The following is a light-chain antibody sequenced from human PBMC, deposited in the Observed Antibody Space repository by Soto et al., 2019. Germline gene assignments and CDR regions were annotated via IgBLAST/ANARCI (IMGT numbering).Light chain of an antibody. CDR2: AAS. V-gene: IGKV1-9*01. J-gene: IGKJ5*01. Sequence: IPLTQSPSSLSASVGDRVTITCRASQGIRSYLAWYQQEPGKAPKLLIYAASTLQSGVPSRFSGSGSGTDFTLTISILQPEDFATYYCQQLGGYPITFGQGTRLEIK. CDR3: QQLGGYPIT. CDR1: QGIRSY.